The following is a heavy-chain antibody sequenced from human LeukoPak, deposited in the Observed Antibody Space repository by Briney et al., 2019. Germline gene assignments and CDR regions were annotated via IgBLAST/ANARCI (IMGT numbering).Heavy chain of an antibody. CDR1: GFTFSSYW. D-gene: IGHD3-10*01. Sequence: GGSLRLSCAASGFTFSSYWMSWVRQAPGQGLEWVANIKQDGSEKYYVDSMKGRFTISRDNAKNSLYLQMNSLRAEDTAVYYCARDSQGSGSYLGIYFDYWGQGTLVTVSS. CDR3: ARDSQGSGSYLGIYFDY. V-gene: IGHV3-7*04. CDR2: IKQDGSEK. J-gene: IGHJ4*02.